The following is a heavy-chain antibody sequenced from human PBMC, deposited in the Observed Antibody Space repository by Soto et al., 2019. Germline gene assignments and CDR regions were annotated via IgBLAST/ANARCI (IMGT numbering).Heavy chain of an antibody. V-gene: IGHV4-31*03. J-gene: IGHJ5*02. CDR1: GGSISSGGYY. D-gene: IGHD6-6*01. CDR2: IYYSGST. CDR3: ARDYARSRSIAARLHWFDP. Sequence: SETLSLTCTVSGGSISSGGYYWSWIRQHPGKGLEWIGYIYYSGSTYYNPSLKSRVTISVDTSKNQFSLKLSSVTAADTAVYYCARDYARSRSIAARLHWFDPWGQGTLVTVSS.